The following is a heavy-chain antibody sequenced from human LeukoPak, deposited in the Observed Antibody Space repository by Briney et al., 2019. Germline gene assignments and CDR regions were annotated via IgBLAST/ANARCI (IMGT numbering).Heavy chain of an antibody. D-gene: IGHD3-10*01. CDR2: INPSGGST. V-gene: IGHV1-46*01. Sequence: ASVKVSCKASGYTFTSYYMHWVRQAPGQGLEWMGIINPSGGSTSYAQKFQGRVTMTRDTSTSTVYMELSSLSSEDTDVYNCASQIQPYGSGSYFHYWGQGTLVTVSS. J-gene: IGHJ4*02. CDR1: GYTFTSYY. CDR3: ASQIQPYGSGSYFHY.